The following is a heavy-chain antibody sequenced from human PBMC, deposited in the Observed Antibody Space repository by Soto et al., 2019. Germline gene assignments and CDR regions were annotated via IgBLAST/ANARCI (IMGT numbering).Heavy chain of an antibody. CDR1: GGSISSSSYY. CDR3: ARLRGEQLVPLFDY. D-gene: IGHD6-6*01. CDR2: IYYSGST. V-gene: IGHV4-39*01. J-gene: IGHJ4*02. Sequence: SETLSLTCTVSGGSISSSSYYWGWIRQPPGKGLEWIGSIYYSGSTYYNPSLKSRVTISVDTSKNQFSLKLSSVTAADTAVYYCARLRGEQLVPLFDYWGQGTLVTVSS.